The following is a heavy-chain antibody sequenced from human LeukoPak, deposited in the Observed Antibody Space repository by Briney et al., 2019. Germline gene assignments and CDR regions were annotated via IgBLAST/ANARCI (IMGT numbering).Heavy chain of an antibody. CDR1: GFTFRRYW. D-gene: IGHD4-17*01. CDR3: ARHHLDHGDLFDY. V-gene: IGHV3-7*01. CDR2: IQQDGSEK. J-gene: IGHJ4*02. Sequence: GGSLRLSCAASGFTFRRYWLSWVRQPPGKVLEWVANIQQDGSEKNYVDSVKGRFTISRDNGKNSLYLQMNSLRGEDTAVYYCARHHLDHGDLFDYWGQGTLVTVSS.